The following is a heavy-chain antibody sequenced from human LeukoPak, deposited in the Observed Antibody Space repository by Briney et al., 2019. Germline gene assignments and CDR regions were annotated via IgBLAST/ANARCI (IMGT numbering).Heavy chain of an antibody. V-gene: IGHV4-30-4*08. CDR3: ARDREYSSSLVAFDI. J-gene: IGHJ3*02. CDR2: IYYSGST. Sequence: SQTLSLTCTVSGGSISSGDYYWSWIRQPPGKGLEWIGYIYYSGSTYYNPSLKSRVTISVDTSKNQFSLKLCSVTAADTAVYYCARDREYSSSLVAFDIWGQGTMVTVSS. D-gene: IGHD6-6*01. CDR1: GGSISSGDYY.